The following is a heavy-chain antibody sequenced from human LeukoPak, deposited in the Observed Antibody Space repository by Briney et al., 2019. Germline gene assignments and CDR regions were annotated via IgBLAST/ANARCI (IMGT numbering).Heavy chain of an antibody. CDR2: IYYSGST. CDR3: ARAVAGHNYYYYYYMDV. D-gene: IGHD6-19*01. V-gene: IGHV4-59*01. J-gene: IGHJ6*03. CDR1: GGSISSYY. Sequence: SETLSLTCTVSGGSISSYYWSWIRQPPGKGLEWIGYIYYSGSTNYNPSLKSRVTISVDTSKNQFSLKLSSATAADTAVYYCARAVAGHNYYYYYYMDVWGKGTTVTVSS.